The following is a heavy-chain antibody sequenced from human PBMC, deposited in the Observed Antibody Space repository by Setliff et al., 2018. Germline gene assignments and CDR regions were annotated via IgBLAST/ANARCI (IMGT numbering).Heavy chain of an antibody. CDR1: GGSISSGDAS. D-gene: IGHD5-18*01. CDR2: IYYSGST. CDR3: ARDILLGRVPTAMVSETPGY. Sequence: PSETLSLTCAVSGGSISSGDASWSWVRQPPGKGLEWIGYIYYSGSTYYNPSLKSRVTISVDTSKNQFSLKLSSVTAADTAVYYCARDILLGRVPTAMVSETPGYWGQGTLVTVSS. V-gene: IGHV4-30-2*05. J-gene: IGHJ4*02.